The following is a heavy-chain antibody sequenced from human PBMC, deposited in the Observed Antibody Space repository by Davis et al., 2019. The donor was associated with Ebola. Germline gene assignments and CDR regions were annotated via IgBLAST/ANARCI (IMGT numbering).Heavy chain of an antibody. J-gene: IGHJ6*02. CDR2: ISWNSGSI. V-gene: IGHV3-9*02. D-gene: IGHD5-18*01. Sequence: GGSLRPSCAPSGFTSDAYAMHWVRQAPGKGLEWVSGISWNSGSIGYADSVKGRFTISRDNAKNSLYLQMNSLRAEDTALYYCAKDMTPAMNNYYYYGMDVWGQGTTVTVSS. CDR3: AKDMTPAMNNYYYYGMDV. CDR1: GFTSDAYA.